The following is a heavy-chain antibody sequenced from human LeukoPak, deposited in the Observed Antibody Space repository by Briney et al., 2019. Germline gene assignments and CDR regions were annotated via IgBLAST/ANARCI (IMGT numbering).Heavy chain of an antibody. Sequence: GGSLRLSCAASGLTFSNYWMSWVRQASGKGLEWVANIKQDGSEKYYVDSVKGRVTISRDNAENSLYTQMNNLRAEDTAVYYCARLSIAAAGNDYWGQGTLVTVSS. CDR1: GLTFSNYW. D-gene: IGHD6-13*01. CDR3: ARLSIAAAGNDY. J-gene: IGHJ4*02. V-gene: IGHV3-7*01. CDR2: IKQDGSEK.